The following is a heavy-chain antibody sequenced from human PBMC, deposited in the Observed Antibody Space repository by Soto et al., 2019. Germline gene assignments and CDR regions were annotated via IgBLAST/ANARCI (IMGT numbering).Heavy chain of an antibody. D-gene: IGHD6-13*01. CDR3: ARDIGSIAAAGIFDY. V-gene: IGHV4-4*02. CDR2: VYRTGST. CDR1: GGSISTSNW. Sequence: SETLSLTCAVSGGSISTSNWWSWVRQPPGKGLEWIGEVYRTGSTNYNPYLESRLTISVDTSKNQFSLKLSSVTAADTAVYYCARDIGSIAAAGIFDYWGQGTLVTVSS. J-gene: IGHJ4*02.